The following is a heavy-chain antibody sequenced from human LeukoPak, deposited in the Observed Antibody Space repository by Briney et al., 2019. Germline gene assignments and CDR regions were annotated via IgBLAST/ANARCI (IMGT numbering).Heavy chain of an antibody. CDR3: ARLDLLWRADTYPGSWSDP. CDR1: GYTFTSYG. V-gene: IGHV1-18*01. D-gene: IGHD1-26*01. CDR2: ISAYSGVT. Sequence: ASVKVSCKASGYTFTSYGINWVRQAPGQGLEWMGWISAYSGVTEYAQRLQGRVTMTTDTSTSTAYMELRSLRSDDTAVYYCARLDLLWRADTYPGSWSDPWGQGTLVTVSS. J-gene: IGHJ5*02.